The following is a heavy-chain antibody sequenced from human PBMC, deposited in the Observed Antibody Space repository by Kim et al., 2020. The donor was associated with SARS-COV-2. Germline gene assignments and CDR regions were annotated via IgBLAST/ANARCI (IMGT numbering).Heavy chain of an antibody. CDR3: ARDGTTRNGGYYFDY. D-gene: IGHD1-1*01. V-gene: IGHV1-3*01. J-gene: IGHJ4*02. Sequence: QKFQGRVTITRDASASTAYLELSSLRSEDTAVYYCARDGTTRNGGYYFDYWGQGALVTVSS.